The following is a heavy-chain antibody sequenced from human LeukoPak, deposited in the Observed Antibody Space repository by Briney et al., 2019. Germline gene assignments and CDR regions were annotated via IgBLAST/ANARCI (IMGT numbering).Heavy chain of an antibody. D-gene: IGHD4-23*01. CDR3: ARSSTVVTTGCFDY. CDR2: ITPIFGTA. Sequence: SVNVSCKASRGTLSSYAISWVRQAAGQGLEWMGGITPIFGTANYAQKFQGRVTITTDESTSTAYMELSSLRSEDTAVYYCARSSTVVTTGCFDYWGQGTLVTVSS. J-gene: IGHJ4*02. V-gene: IGHV1-69*05. CDR1: RGTLSSYA.